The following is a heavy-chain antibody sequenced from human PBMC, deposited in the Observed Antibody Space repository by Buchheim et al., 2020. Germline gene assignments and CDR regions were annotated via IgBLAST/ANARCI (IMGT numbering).Heavy chain of an antibody. CDR1: GGFISSGAYY. Sequence: QVQLQESGPGLVKPSRTLSLTCSVSGGFISSGAYYWNWIRQHPAKGLEWIGHIYHSETTDYNPSLKGRVTISVDTSESQFSLKLTSVTAADTAVYYCARKPRIAATGTGFDYWGQGTL. D-gene: IGHD6-13*01. J-gene: IGHJ4*02. V-gene: IGHV4-31*03. CDR2: IYHSETT. CDR3: ARKPRIAATGTGFDY.